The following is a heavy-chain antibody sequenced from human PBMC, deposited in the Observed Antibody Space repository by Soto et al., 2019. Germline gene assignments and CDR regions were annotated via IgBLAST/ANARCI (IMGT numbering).Heavy chain of an antibody. D-gene: IGHD3-22*01. Sequence: ASVKVSCKASGGTFSSYAISWVRQAPGQGLEWMGGIIPIFGTANYAQKFQGRVTITADESTSTAYMELSSLRSEDTAVYYCARGYYYDSSGYYYLDPWGQGTLVTVSS. CDR2: IIPIFGTA. V-gene: IGHV1-69*13. CDR3: ARGYYYDSSGYYYLDP. CDR1: GGTFSSYA. J-gene: IGHJ5*02.